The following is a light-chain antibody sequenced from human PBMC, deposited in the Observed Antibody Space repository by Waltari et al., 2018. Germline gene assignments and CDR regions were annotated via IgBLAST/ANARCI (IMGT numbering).Light chain of an antibody. CDR2: DAS. CDR3: QQYGDWPWT. CDR1: QSISGN. Sequence: EIVMTQSPATVSVSPGNRVTLSCRASQSISGNLAWYQQRPGQAPRLLIHDASTRATDTPDRISGSRSGTDFSLTISSLQSEDLAVYYCQQYGDWPWTFGQGTKVE. V-gene: IGKV3-15*01. J-gene: IGKJ1*01.